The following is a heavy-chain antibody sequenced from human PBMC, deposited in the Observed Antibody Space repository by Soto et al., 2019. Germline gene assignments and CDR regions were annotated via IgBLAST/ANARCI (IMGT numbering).Heavy chain of an antibody. J-gene: IGHJ4*02. D-gene: IGHD3-22*01. Sequence: SETLSLTCTVSGGSIRSGDSYWSWIRQPPGKGLEWIGYIYYSGTTYYNPSLKGRVTISLDTSKNQFSLNLSSVTAADTAVYYCARNHYSDNSATDYWGQGTLVTVSS. V-gene: IGHV4-30-4*01. CDR1: GGSIRSGDSY. CDR2: IYYSGTT. CDR3: ARNHYSDNSATDY.